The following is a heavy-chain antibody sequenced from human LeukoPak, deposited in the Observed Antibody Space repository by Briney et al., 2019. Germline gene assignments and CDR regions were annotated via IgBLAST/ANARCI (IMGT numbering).Heavy chain of an antibody. CDR3: ARGRDRSKAGDL. Sequence: SETLPLTCAVHGGSCDDYYCSWIRRPPGKGLEWIGEIHPHGIFYYNSSLVSRVTISIDTSKTQFSLRLTSVTAADTAFYYCARGRDRSKAGDLWGQGSLVTVSS. CDR2: IHPHGIF. CDR1: GGSCDDYY. J-gene: IGHJ5*02. V-gene: IGHV4-34*01. D-gene: IGHD5-24*01.